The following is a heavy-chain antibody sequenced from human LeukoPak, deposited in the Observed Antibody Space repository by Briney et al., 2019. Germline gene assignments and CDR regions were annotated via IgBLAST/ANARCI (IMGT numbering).Heavy chain of an antibody. Sequence: ASVKVSCKASGGTFSSYAISWVRQAPGQGLEWMGIINPSGGSTSYAQKFQGRVTMTRDMSTSTVYMELSSLKDTAVYYCARDRRGWTTENFDYWGQGTLVTVSS. V-gene: IGHV1-46*01. CDR2: INPSGGST. J-gene: IGHJ4*02. CDR3: ARDRRGWTTENFDY. CDR1: GGTFSSYA. D-gene: IGHD3/OR15-3a*01.